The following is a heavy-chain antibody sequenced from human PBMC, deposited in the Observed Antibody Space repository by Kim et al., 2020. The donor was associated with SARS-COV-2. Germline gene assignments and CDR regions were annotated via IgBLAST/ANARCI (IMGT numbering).Heavy chain of an antibody. CDR3: AKFAGLRGQDFDY. Sequence: GGSLRLSCAASGFTFSSYGIHWVRQAPGKGLEWVAVISYDGSNKYYADSVKGRFTISRDNSKNTLYLQMNSLRAEDTAVYYCAKFAGLRGQDFDYWGQGTLVTVSS. V-gene: IGHV3-30*18. J-gene: IGHJ4*02. CDR2: ISYDGSNK. D-gene: IGHD3-10*01. CDR1: GFTFSSYG.